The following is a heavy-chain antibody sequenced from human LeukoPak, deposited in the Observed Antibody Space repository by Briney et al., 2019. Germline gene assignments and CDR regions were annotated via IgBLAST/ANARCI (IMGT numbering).Heavy chain of an antibody. J-gene: IGHJ4*02. D-gene: IGHD5-12*01. Sequence: ASVKVSCKASGYTFTSYDINWVRQATGRGLEWMGWMNPNSGSTGYAQKFQGRVTITRNTSISTAYMELSGLRSEDTAVYYCARGRSTGYPYYFEYWGQGTLVTVSS. V-gene: IGHV1-8*03. CDR3: ARGRSTGYPYYFEY. CDR2: MNPNSGST. CDR1: GYTFTSYD.